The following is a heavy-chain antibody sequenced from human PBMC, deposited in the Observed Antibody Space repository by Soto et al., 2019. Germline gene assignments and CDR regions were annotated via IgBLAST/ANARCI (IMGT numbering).Heavy chain of an antibody. CDR1: GFTFSSYA. Sequence: EVQLLESGGGLVQPGGSLRLSCAASGFTFSSYAMSWVRQAPGKGLEWVSAISGSGGSTYYADSVKGRFTISRDNSKNTVYLQMNSLRAEDTAVYYCAKDILAEQWLYDGYWGQGTLVTVSS. CDR3: AKDILAEQWLYDGY. CDR2: ISGSGGST. V-gene: IGHV3-23*01. J-gene: IGHJ4*02. D-gene: IGHD6-19*01.